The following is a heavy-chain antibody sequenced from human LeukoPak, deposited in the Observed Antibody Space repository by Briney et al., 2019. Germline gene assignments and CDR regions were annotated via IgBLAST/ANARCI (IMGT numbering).Heavy chain of an antibody. D-gene: IGHD3-9*01. CDR2: IYHTGST. V-gene: IGHV4-59*08. CDR1: GGSVSDYY. Sequence: SETLSLICTISGGSVSDYYWSWIRQSPGKGLEWIGYIYHTGSTSYSPSLKSRVTISADTSQNQFSLKLSSVTAADTAVYYCARHAPYYDILTGDGFFDYWGQGTLVTVSS. CDR3: ARHAPYYDILTGDGFFDY. J-gene: IGHJ4*02.